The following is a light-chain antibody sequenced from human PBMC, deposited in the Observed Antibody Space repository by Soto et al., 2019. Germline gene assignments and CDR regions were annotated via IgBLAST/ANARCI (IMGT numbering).Light chain of an antibody. CDR3: QQFNSYPWT. J-gene: IGKJ1*01. Sequence: DIQMTHSPSTLPASVGYRVTITCVASQSISSWLAWYQQKPGKAPKLLIYDASTLESGVPSRFSGSGSGTEFTLTVSILQPDDFATYYCQQFNSYPWTFGQGTKVDIK. CDR1: QSISSW. CDR2: DAS. V-gene: IGKV1-5*01.